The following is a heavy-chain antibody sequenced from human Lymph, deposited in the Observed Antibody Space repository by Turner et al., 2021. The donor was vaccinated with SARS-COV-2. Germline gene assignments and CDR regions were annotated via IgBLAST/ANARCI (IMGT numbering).Heavy chain of an antibody. CDR2: ISYDGSNK. D-gene: IGHD2-8*02. CDR3: ARDTGGQVDV. CDR1: GFTFSSYA. J-gene: IGHJ6*02. V-gene: IGHV3-30-3*01. Sequence: QVQLVESGGGVVQPGRSLRLSCAASGFTFSSYAMHWVRQAPGKGLGWVAVISYDGSNKYYADSVKGRFTISRDNSKNTLYLQMNSRRAEDTAVYYCARDTGGQVDVWGQGTTVTVSS.